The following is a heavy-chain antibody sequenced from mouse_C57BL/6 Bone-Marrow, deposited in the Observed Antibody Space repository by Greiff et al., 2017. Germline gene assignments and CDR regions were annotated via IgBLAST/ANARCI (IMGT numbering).Heavy chain of an antibody. CDR1: GYTFTSYW. D-gene: IGHD2-1*01. CDR2: IHPNSGST. J-gene: IGHJ2*01. CDR3: ARRAPFYYGNSYYFDY. Sequence: QVQLQQPGAELVKPGASVKLSCTASGYTFTSYWMHWVKQRPGQGLEWIGMIHPNSGSTNYNEKFKSKATLTVDKSSSTAYMQLSSLTSEDSAVYYCARRAPFYYGNSYYFDYWGQGTTLTVSS. V-gene: IGHV1-64*01.